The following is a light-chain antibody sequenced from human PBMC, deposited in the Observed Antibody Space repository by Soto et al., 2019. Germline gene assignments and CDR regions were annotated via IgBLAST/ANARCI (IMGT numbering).Light chain of an antibody. CDR1: QSVSSN. CDR3: QQYNNWPPWT. CDR2: GAS. J-gene: IGKJ1*01. V-gene: IGKV3-15*01. Sequence: EIVMTQSPATLSVSPGERATLSCRASQSVSSNLAWYQQKPGQAPRLLISGASTRATGIPAQFSGSGSGTEFTLTISSLQSEDFAVYDCQQYNNWPPWTFGQGPKVDIK.